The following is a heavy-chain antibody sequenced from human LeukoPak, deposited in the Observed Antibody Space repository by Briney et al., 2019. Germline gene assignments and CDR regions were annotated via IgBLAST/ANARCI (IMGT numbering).Heavy chain of an antibody. Sequence: SETLSLTCTVSDGSISSGDYYWSWIRQPPGKGLEWIGYIYYSGSTYYNPSLKSRVTISVDTSKNKFSLKLSSVTAADTAVYYCASVIADYGGEWFDPWGQGTLVTVSS. CDR2: IYYSGST. D-gene: IGHD4/OR15-4a*01. CDR1: DGSISSGDYY. J-gene: IGHJ5*02. V-gene: IGHV4-30-4*01. CDR3: ASVIADYGGEWFDP.